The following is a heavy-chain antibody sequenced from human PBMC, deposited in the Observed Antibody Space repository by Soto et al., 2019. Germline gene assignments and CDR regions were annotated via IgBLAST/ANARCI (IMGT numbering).Heavy chain of an antibody. V-gene: IGHV4-31*02. D-gene: IGHD3-16*02. J-gene: IGHJ3*02. CDR2: IYYSGST. Sequence: PGKALEWIGYIYYSGSTYYNPSLRSRVIILRDTSQNKFSLELTSVTAADTAMYYCARTLFFSNTIGYTNSADGFD. CDR3: ARTLFFSNTIGYTNSADGFD.